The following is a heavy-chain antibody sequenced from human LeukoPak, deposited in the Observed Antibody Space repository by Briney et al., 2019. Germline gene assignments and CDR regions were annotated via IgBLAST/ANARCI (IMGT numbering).Heavy chain of an antibody. CDR1: GFTFSSYS. CDR2: ISSSSSYI. V-gene: IGHV3-21*01. CDR3: ARVRDYDFWSGIKPTYYYYYGMDV. D-gene: IGHD3-3*01. Sequence: GGSLRLSCAASGFTFSSYSMTWVRQAPGKGLEWVSSISSSSSYIYYADSVKGRFTISRDNAKNSLYLQMNSLRAEDTAVYYCARVRDYDFWSGIKPTYYYYYGMDVWGQGTTVTVSS. J-gene: IGHJ6*02.